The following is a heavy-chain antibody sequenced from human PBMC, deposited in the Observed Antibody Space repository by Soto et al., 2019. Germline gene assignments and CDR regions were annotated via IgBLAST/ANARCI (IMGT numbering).Heavy chain of an antibody. V-gene: IGHV1-69*13. CDR3: ARDPGTYSSSSPDEY. D-gene: IGHD6-6*01. J-gene: IGHJ4*02. CDR1: GGTFSSYA. CDR2: IIPILGTA. Sequence: ASVKVSCKASGGTFSSYAISWVRQVPGQGLEWMGGIIPILGTANYAQKFQGRVTITADESTSTAYMELSSLRSEDTAVYYCARDPGTYSSSSPDEYWGQGTLVTVSS.